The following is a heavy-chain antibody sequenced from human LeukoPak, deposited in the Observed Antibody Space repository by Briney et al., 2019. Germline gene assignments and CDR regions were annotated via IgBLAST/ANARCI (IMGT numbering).Heavy chain of an antibody. V-gene: IGHV3-7*01. J-gene: IGHJ3*02. D-gene: IGHD1-20*01. CDR3: ARDSNWNDAFDI. CDR1: GFTFSSYW. CDR2: IKQDGSEK. Sequence: PGGSLRLSXAAPGFTFSSYWMSWVRQAPGKGLEWVANIKQDGSEKYYVDSVKGRFTISRDNAKNSLYLQMNSLRAEDSSVYYCARDSNWNDAFDIWGQGTMVTVSS.